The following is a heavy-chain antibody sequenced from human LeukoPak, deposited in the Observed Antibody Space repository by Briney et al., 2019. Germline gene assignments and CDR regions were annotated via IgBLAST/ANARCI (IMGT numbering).Heavy chain of an antibody. D-gene: IGHD2-15*01. J-gene: IGHJ4*02. CDR1: GYSISSGYY. V-gene: IGHV4-38-2*02. CDR2: FSHSGRA. Sequence: PSETLSLTCTVSGYSISSGYYWGWIRQPPGKGLEWITSFSHSGRAYCNPSLKSRVTTSIDTSKNQFSLKLRSVTAADTAVYYCARDPGCSGASCPLDDWGQGTLVTVSS. CDR3: ARDPGCSGASCPLDD.